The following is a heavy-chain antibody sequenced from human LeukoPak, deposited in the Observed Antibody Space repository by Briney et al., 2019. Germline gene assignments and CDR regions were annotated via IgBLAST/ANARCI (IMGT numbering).Heavy chain of an antibody. D-gene: IGHD6-19*01. Sequence: PSETLSLTCTVSGGSISSSSYYWGWIRQPPGKGLEWIGSIYYSGSTYYNPSLKSRVTLSVDTSKNQFSLKLSSVTAADTAVYYCARRRAVAAHRGPFDYWGQGTLVTVSS. CDR3: ARRRAVAAHRGPFDY. J-gene: IGHJ4*02. CDR1: GGSISSSSYY. CDR2: IYYSGST. V-gene: IGHV4-39*01.